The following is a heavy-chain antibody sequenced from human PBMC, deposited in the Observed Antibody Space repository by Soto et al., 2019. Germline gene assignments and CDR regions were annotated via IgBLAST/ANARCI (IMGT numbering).Heavy chain of an antibody. J-gene: IGHJ2*01. CDR2: IYSGGST. D-gene: IGHD4-17*01. Sequence: EVQLVESGGGLIQPGGSLRLSCAASGFTVTNKYMTWVRQAPGKGLEWVSVIYSGGSTSYADSVKGRFTISRDNSKNILYLQMHNLRAEDTAVYYCARVDYGDYGWYFDLWGRGTLVTVSS. V-gene: IGHV3-53*01. CDR1: GFTVTNKY. CDR3: ARVDYGDYGWYFDL.